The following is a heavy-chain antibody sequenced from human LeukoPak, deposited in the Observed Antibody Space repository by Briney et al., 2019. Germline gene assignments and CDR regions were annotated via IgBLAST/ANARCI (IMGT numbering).Heavy chain of an antibody. V-gene: IGHV4-59*02. CDR3: ARAGGVVVPAATRYYYYMDV. Sequence: SETLSLTCTVSGGSVSSYYWSWIRQPPGKGLEWIGYIYYSGSTNYNPSLKSRVTISVDTSKNQFSLKLSSVTAADTAVYYCARAGGVVVPAATRYYYYMDVWGKGTTVTVSS. J-gene: IGHJ6*03. CDR1: GGSVSSYY. CDR2: IYYSGST. D-gene: IGHD2-2*01.